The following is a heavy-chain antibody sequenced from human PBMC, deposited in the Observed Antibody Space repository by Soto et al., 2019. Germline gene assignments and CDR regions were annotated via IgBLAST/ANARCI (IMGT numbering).Heavy chain of an antibody. CDR3: ARTLRFLEYYYGMDV. J-gene: IGHJ6*02. V-gene: IGHV1-8*01. D-gene: IGHD3-3*01. CDR1: GYTFTSYD. CDR2: MNPNSGNT. Sequence: VQLVQSGAEVKKPGESLKISCKGSGYTFTSYDINWVRQATGQGLEWMGWMNPNSGNTGYAQKFQGRVTMTRNTSISTTYMELSSLRSEDTAVYYCARTLRFLEYYYGMDVWGQGTTVTVSS.